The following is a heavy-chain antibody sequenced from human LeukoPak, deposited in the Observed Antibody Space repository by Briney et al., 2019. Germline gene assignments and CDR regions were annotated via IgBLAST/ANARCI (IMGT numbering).Heavy chain of an antibody. CDR3: AKDLSPNYYNSPEHFDY. J-gene: IGHJ4*02. CDR2: ISVNNGNT. CDR1: GYAFASYG. D-gene: IGHD3-22*01. Sequence: ASVKVSCKASGYAFASYGISWVRQAPGQGLEWMGWISVNNGNTHYAQKFQGRVTMTTDTSTSTAYMELRSLRSDDTAVYYCAKDLSPNYYNSPEHFDYWGQGTLVTVSS. V-gene: IGHV1-18*04.